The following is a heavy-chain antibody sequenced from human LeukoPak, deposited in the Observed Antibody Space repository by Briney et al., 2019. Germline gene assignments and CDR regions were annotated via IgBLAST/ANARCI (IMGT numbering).Heavy chain of an antibody. CDR2: LSGSGNKT. CDR3: AEMWRVGGVTTLDY. D-gene: IGHD3-16*01. CDR1: GFTFSHYG. V-gene: IGHV3-23*01. Sequence: GGSLRLSCAAAGFTFSHYGMSWVRQAPGKGLEWVSSLSGSGNKTYYADSVKGRFTISRENSKDTVYLEMSSLRVDDTAVYYCAEMWRVGGVTTLDYWGQGTLVTVDS. J-gene: IGHJ4*02.